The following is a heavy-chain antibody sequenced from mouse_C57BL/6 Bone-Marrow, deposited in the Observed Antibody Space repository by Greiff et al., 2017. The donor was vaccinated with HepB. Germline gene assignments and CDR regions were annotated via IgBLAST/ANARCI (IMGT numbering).Heavy chain of an antibody. J-gene: IGHJ1*03. CDR2: ISDGGSYT. Sequence: EVKLVESGGGLVKPGGSLKLSCAASGFTFSSYAMSWVRQTPEKRLEWVATISDGGSYTYYPDNVKGRFTISRDNAKNNLYLQMSHLKSEETAMYYCARGGPTIVTTWYFEVWGTGTTVTVSS. V-gene: IGHV5-4*03. D-gene: IGHD2-5*01. CDR3: ARGGPTIVTTWYFEV. CDR1: GFTFSSYA.